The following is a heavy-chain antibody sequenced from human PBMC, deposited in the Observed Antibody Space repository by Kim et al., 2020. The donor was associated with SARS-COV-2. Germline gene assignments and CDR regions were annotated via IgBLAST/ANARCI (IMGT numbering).Heavy chain of an antibody. Sequence: SETLSLTCAVSGGSISSSNWWSWVRQPPGKGLEWIGEIYHSVSTNYNPSPKSRVTISVDKSKNQFSLKLSSVTAADTAVYDCARVSRYYYGSGPTFWFDYWGQATLVTVSS. J-gene: IGHJ4*02. CDR3: ARVSRYYYGSGPTFWFDY. D-gene: IGHD3-10*01. V-gene: IGHV4-4*02. CDR2: IYHSVST. CDR1: GGSISSSNW.